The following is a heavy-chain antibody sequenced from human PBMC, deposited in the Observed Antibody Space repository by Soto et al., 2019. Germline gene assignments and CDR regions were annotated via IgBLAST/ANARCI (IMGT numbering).Heavy chain of an antibody. V-gene: IGHV3-15*01. CDR2: IQSNRDGGTT. D-gene: IGHD3-3*01. CDR1: GFSFSNAW. CDR3: NTYKYDGRGYFTA. Sequence: EVQLVESGGDLVKPGGSLRLSCAASGFSFSNAWMSWVRQTPGKGLEWVGRIQSNRDGGTTEYAAPVKGRFTMSRDDGKNMLYLQMNGLKTEDTAVYYCNTYKYDGRGYFTAWGQGTLVTVSS. J-gene: IGHJ5*02.